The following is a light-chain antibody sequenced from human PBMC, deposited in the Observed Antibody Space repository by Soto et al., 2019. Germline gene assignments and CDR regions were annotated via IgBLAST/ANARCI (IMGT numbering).Light chain of an antibody. CDR2: YVD. V-gene: IGLV2-14*03. CDR1: SRDVGAYDY. J-gene: IGLJ1*01. CDR3: CSYADGSIYF. Sequence: QSALTQPASVSGSPGQSITISCTGTSRDVGAYDYVSWYLQYPDKAPQLLIYYVDHRPSGVSSRFSGSKSGNTASLTISALQAYDEGDYYCCSYADGSIYFFGTGTKLTVL.